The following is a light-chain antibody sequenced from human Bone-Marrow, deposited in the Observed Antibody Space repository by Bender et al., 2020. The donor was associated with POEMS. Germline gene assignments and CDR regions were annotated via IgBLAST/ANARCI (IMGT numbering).Light chain of an antibody. J-gene: IGLJ2*01. V-gene: IGLV3-27*01. CDR1: ILAKKY. CDR2: RDS. Sequence: SYELTQPSSVSVSPGQTATITCSGEILAKKYARWLQQKPGQAPVVVISRDSDRPSGIPMRISCSSSGTTVTLTISGAQVDDETDYYCYSAADNTLVFGGGTSLTVL. CDR3: YSAADNTLV.